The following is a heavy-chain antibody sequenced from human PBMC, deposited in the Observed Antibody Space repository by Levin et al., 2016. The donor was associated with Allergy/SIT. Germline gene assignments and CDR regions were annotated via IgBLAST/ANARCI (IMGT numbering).Heavy chain of an antibody. CDR3: AKGRGYCSGGSCYEEY. Sequence: LSLTCAASGFTFSNYAMNWVRQAPGKGLEWVSAIGGSGDNTYYADSVKGRFTISRDNSKNTLYLQMDSLRAEDTAVYYCAKGRGYCSGGSCYEEYWGQGTLVTVSA. V-gene: IGHV3-23*01. J-gene: IGHJ4*02. CDR1: GFTFSNYA. CDR2: IGGSGDNT. D-gene: IGHD2-15*01.